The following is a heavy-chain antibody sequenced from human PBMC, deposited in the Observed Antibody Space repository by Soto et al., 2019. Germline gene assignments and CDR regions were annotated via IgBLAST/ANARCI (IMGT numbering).Heavy chain of an antibody. CDR3: AKARCSTANCYVPEY. Sequence: PGGSLRLSCVASGFTFSTYTMSWVRQAPGKGLEWVSVISGSAGSSGPSYADSVQGRFSISRDNARNTLYLQMNSLRGEDTAMYYCAKARCSTANCYVPEYWGQGTRVTASS. J-gene: IGHJ4*02. CDR1: GFTFSTYT. D-gene: IGHD2-2*01. CDR2: ISGSAGSSGP. V-gene: IGHV3-23*01.